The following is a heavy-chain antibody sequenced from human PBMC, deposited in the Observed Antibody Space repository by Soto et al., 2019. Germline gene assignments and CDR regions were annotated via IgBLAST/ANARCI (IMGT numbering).Heavy chain of an antibody. Sequence: SDTLALTCAVYGGSVSDYYWSWIRHPPGKGLQCGGEINHSGSANYNASLNSRVTISVDTSKNQFSMKLTSVPAADTAMYYCARGGFLEYLHLDYWGRGTLVTVSS. CDR3: ARGGFLEYLHLDY. V-gene: IGHV4-34*01. J-gene: IGHJ4*01. D-gene: IGHD3-3*01. CDR1: GGSVSDYY. CDR2: INHSGSA.